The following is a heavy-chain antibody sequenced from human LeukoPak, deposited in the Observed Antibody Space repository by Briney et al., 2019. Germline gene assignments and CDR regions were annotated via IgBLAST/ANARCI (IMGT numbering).Heavy chain of an antibody. CDR3: ARDVLGYSS. CDR2: IIPIFGTA. Sequence: ASVKVSCKASGYTFTGYYMHWVRQAPGQGLEWMGGIIPIFGTANYAQKFQGRVTITTDESTSTAYIERSSLRSEDSAVYCCARDVLGYSSWGQGTLVTVSS. D-gene: IGHD3-16*01. J-gene: IGHJ5*02. V-gene: IGHV1-69*05. CDR1: GYTFTGYY.